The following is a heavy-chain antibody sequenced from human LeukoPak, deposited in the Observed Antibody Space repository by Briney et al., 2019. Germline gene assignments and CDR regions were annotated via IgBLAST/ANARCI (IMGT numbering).Heavy chain of an antibody. CDR2: IYYSGST. J-gene: IGHJ6*03. D-gene: IGHD3-10*01. CDR1: GGSISSYY. CDR3: ATGYGSGTLRDRYYYMDV. Sequence: PSETLSLACTVSGGSISSYYWSWIRQPPGKGLEWIGYIYYSGSTNYNPSLKSRVTISVDTSKNQFSLKLSSVTAADTAVYYCATGYGSGTLRDRYYYMDVWGKGTTVTVSS. V-gene: IGHV4-59*01.